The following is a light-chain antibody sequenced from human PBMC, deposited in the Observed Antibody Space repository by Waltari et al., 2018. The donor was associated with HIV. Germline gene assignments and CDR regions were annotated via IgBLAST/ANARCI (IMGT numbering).Light chain of an antibody. CDR3: QSADSSGTYVV. J-gene: IGLJ2*01. V-gene: IGLV3-25*03. CDR2: KDS. CDR1: ALPKQY. Sequence: SYELTQPPSVSVSPGQTARITCSGDALPKQYASWYQQKPGQAPVLVIYKDSVRPSGIPERFSGSSSGTTVTLTISGVQAEDEADYYCQSADSSGTYVVFGGGTKLTVL.